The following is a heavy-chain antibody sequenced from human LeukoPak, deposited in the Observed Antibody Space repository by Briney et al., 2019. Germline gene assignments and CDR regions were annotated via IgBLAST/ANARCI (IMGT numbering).Heavy chain of an antibody. J-gene: IGHJ4*02. CDR2: IYPADSDT. V-gene: IGHV5-51*01. CDR1: GYSFTSYW. CDR3: AKRGGSRSFYSLDH. D-gene: IGHD3-10*01. Sequence: GESLKISCKGSGYSFTSYWIGWVRQKPGKGLEWMGIIYPADSDTRYSPSFQSQVTISADKSTTTAYLQWSSLKASDTAIYYCAKRGGSRSFYSLDHWGQGTPVTVSS.